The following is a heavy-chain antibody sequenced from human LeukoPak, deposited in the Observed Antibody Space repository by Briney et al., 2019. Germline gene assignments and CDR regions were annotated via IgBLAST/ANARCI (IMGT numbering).Heavy chain of an antibody. J-gene: IGHJ4*02. CDR3: ARDGSPAPIDY. V-gene: IGHV3-33*01. CDR1: GFTFSSYG. CDR2: IWYDGSNK. Sequence: GGSLRLSCAASGFTFSSYGMHGVREAPGEGLEWVAVIWYDGSNKYYADSVKGRFTISRDNSKNTLYLQMNSLRAEDTAVYYCARDGSPAPIDYWGQGTLVTVSS.